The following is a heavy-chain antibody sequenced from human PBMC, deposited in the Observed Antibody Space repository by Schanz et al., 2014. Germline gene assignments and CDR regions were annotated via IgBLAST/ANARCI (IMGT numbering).Heavy chain of an antibody. Sequence: QVQLVQSGAEVKKPGASVKVSCKASGYTFTSYGISWVRQAPGQGLGWMGWISPYNGDTNYAQKLQARVTMTADTSMSTADVNLRSLRSNDTAGYCCERDQSPYATSTDVRYFDYWGQGSLVTVSS. CDR2: ISPYNGDT. D-gene: IGHD2-2*01. V-gene: IGHV1-18*01. J-gene: IGHJ4*02. CDR1: GYTFTSYG. CDR3: ERDQSPYATSTDVRYFDY.